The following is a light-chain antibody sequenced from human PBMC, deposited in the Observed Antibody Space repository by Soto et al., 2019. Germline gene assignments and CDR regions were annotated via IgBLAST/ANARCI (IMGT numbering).Light chain of an antibody. CDR2: GAS. J-gene: IGKJ1*01. CDR1: QNIRSD. V-gene: IGKV3-15*01. Sequence: DIVMTQSPATLSVSPGERATLSCRASQNIRSDLAWYQQKPGQAPRLLMYGASIRATGIPARFTGSGSGTDFTLTISRLEPEDFATYYCQQSYTLPRTFGQGTKVDIK. CDR3: QQSYTLPRT.